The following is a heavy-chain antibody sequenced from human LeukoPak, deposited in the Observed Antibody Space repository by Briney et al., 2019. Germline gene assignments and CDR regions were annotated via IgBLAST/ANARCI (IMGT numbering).Heavy chain of an antibody. Sequence: GASVKVSCKVSGYTLTELSMHWVRQAPGKGLEWMGGFDPEDGETIYAQKFQGRVTMTEDTSTDTAYMELSSLRSEDTAVYYCATYDFWSGYYTGRLFDYWGQGTLVTVSS. D-gene: IGHD3-3*01. J-gene: IGHJ4*02. CDR2: FDPEDGET. V-gene: IGHV1-24*01. CDR3: ATYDFWSGYYTGRLFDY. CDR1: GYTLTELS.